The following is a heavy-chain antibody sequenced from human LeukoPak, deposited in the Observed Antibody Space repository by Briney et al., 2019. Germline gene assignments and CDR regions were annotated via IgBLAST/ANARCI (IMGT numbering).Heavy chain of an antibody. CDR1: GGSINRYY. J-gene: IGHJ4*02. Sequence: KPSETLSLTCTVSGGSINRYYWIWIRQPPGKGLEWIGYIHDTGSTKNNPSLRSRVTISVDPSKNQVSLKMRFVTAADTAVYYCGRSGYYDSSIDYWGQGTLLTVSS. D-gene: IGHD3-22*01. CDR2: IHDTGST. V-gene: IGHV4-59*01. CDR3: GRSGYYDSSIDY.